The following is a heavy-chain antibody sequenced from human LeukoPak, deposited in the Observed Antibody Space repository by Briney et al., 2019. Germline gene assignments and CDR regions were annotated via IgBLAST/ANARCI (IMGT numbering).Heavy chain of an antibody. Sequence: ASVKVSCKASGYTFTSYAMHWVRQAPGQRLEWMGWINAGNGNTKYSQEFQGRVTMTRNTSISTAYMELSSLRSEDTAVYYCARGREAAAGDYWGQGTLVTVSS. J-gene: IGHJ4*02. D-gene: IGHD6-13*01. CDR3: ARGREAAAGDY. CDR1: GYTFTSYA. V-gene: IGHV1-3*03. CDR2: INAGNGNT.